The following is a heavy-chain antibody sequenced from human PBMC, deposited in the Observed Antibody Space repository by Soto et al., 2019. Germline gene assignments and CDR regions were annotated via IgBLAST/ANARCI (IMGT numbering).Heavy chain of an antibody. CDR2: ISAYNGNT. D-gene: IGHD3-10*01. CDR1: GYTFTSYG. CDR3: ARVNFTMVRGVMRPNYYYYYGMDV. V-gene: IGHV1-18*01. J-gene: IGHJ6*02. Sequence: QVQLVQSGAEVKKPGASVKVSCKASGYTFTSYGISWVRQAPGQGLEWMGWISAYNGNTNYAQKLQGRVTMTTDTSTSTAXXEXRXXRSDDTAVYYCARVNFTMVRGVMRPNYYYYYGMDVWGQGTTVTVSS.